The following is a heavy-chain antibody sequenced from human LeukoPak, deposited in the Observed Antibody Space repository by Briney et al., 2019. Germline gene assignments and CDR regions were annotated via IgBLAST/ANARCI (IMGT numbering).Heavy chain of an antibody. CDR2: ISPSGGST. J-gene: IGHJ4*02. CDR1: GYTFTSNY. CDR3: ARDRGYLDY. Sequence: ASVKVSCKAFGYTFTSNYMHWVRQAPGQGPEWMGVISPSGGSTTYAQKFQGRVTMTRDMSTSTVYMELSSLRSEDTAVYYCARDRGYLDYWGQGTLVTVSS. V-gene: IGHV1-46*01.